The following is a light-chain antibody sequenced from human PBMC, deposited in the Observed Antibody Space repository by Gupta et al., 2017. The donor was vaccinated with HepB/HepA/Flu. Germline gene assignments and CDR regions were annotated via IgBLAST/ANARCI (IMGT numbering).Light chain of an antibody. CDR2: DVA. CDR1: SSDVGAYNS. J-gene: IGLJ2*01. V-gene: IGLV2-14*03. CDR3: SFSKTNLTRVV. Sequence: QSALTQPASVSGSPGQSITISCTGTSSDVGAYNSVSWYQQYPGKAPKRLIYDVAARPSGIYTRFSCYKSGNNASPQTNDLQTEDEADDYCSFSKTNLTRVVFGGGTKLTVL.